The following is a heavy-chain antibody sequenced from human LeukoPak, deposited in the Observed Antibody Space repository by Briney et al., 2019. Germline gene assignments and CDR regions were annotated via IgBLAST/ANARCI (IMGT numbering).Heavy chain of an antibody. Sequence: SSETLSLTCTVSGGSISSSSYYWGWIRQPPGKGLEWIGSIYYSGSTYYNPSLKSRVTISVDTSKNQFSLKLSSVTAADTAVYYCARPALGDYYFDYWGQGTLVTVSS. V-gene: IGHV4-39*01. D-gene: IGHD2-21*01. CDR3: ARPALGDYYFDY. CDR1: GGSISSSSYY. CDR2: IYYSGST. J-gene: IGHJ4*02.